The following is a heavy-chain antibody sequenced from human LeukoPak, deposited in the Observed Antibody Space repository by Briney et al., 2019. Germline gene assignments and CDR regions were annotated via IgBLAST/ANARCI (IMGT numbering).Heavy chain of an antibody. CDR1: GGSISSYY. J-gene: IGHJ4*02. D-gene: IGHD1-26*01. CDR3: ARALGSWYYFDY. V-gene: IGHV4-59*01. Sequence: SETLSLTCTVSGGSISSYYWSWIRQPPGKGLQWIGYIYYSGSTNYNPSLKSRVTISVDTSKNQFSLKLSSVTAADTAVYYCARALGSWYYFDYWGQGTLVTVSS. CDR2: IYYSGST.